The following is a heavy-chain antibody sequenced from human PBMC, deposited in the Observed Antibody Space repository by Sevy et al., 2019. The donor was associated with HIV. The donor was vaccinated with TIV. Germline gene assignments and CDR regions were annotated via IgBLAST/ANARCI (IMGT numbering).Heavy chain of an antibody. Sequence: SETLSLTCTVSGGSISSGSYHWSWIRQSAGKGLEWIGRLYINGNTNYNPSLKSRVTMSVDTSKNQFSLKLSSVTAADTAVYYCASGRYRRGWDHYYYYAMDVWGQGTTVTVSS. V-gene: IGHV4-61*02. CDR3: ASGRYRRGWDHYYYYAMDV. D-gene: IGHD6-19*01. CDR1: GGSISSGSYH. CDR2: LYINGNT. J-gene: IGHJ6*02.